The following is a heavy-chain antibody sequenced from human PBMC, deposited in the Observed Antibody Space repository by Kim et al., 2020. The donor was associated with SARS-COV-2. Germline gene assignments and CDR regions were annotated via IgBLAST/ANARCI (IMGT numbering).Heavy chain of an antibody. J-gene: IGHJ6*02. D-gene: IGHD2-15*01. CDR1: GDSVSSNSAA. Sequence: SQTLSLTCAISGDSVSSNSAAWNWIRQSPSRGLEWLGRTYYRSKWYNDYAVSVKSRITINPDTSKNQFSLQLNSVTPEDTAVYYCARVSLVAGGKVYYYYGMDVWGQGTTVTVSS. CDR3: ARVSLVAGGKVYYYYGMDV. V-gene: IGHV6-1*01. CDR2: TYYRSKWYN.